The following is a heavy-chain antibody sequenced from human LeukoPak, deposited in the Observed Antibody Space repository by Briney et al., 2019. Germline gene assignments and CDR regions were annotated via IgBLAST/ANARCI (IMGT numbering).Heavy chain of an antibody. V-gene: IGHV3-21*01. CDR1: EFTYG. D-gene: IGHD2-15*01. Sequence: GGSLRLSCAASEFTYGMNWVRQAPGKGLECVSAISSSGSNTYYADSVKGRFTISRDNAKNSLYLQMNSLRAEDTAVYYCARWWSTERNWFDPWGQGTLVTVSS. CDR2: ISSSGSNT. CDR3: ARWWSTERNWFDP. J-gene: IGHJ5*02.